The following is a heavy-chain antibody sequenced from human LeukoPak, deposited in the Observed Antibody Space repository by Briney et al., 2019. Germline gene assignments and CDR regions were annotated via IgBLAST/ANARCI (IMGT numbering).Heavy chain of an antibody. CDR3: ARYNSRSGGMDV. D-gene: IGHD6-13*01. CDR1: EFTFSTYW. V-gene: IGHV3-7*01. J-gene: IGHJ6*02. CDR2: IKQDGSEK. Sequence: GGSLRLSCVASEFTFSTYWMSWVRQAPEKGLEWVAHIKQDGSEKCYVDSVKGRFTITRDNPKTSLSLQMNSLRVEDTAVYYCARYNSRSGGMDVWGQGTTVTVSS.